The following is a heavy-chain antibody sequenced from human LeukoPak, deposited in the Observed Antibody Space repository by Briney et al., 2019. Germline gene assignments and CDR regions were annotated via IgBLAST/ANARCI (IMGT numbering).Heavy chain of an antibody. J-gene: IGHJ4*02. CDR2: INPNSGDT. CDR3: TRKDY. Sequence: GASVKVSCKASGYTFTGHYLFWVRQAPGQGLERMGWINPNSGDTNYAQKFQGRVTVTRDTSITTAYMELTRLRSDDTAVYYCTRKDYWGQGTPVTVSS. V-gene: IGHV1-2*02. CDR1: GYTFTGHY.